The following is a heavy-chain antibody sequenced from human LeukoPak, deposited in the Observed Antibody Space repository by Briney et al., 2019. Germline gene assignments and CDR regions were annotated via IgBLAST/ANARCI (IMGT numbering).Heavy chain of an antibody. V-gene: IGHV4-39*07. CDR1: GGSISSSSYY. CDR2: INHSGST. CDR3: ARRSIHRYCSGGSCSRWFDP. D-gene: IGHD2-15*01. J-gene: IGHJ5*02. Sequence: SETLSLTCTVSGGSISSSSYYWSWLRQPPGKGLEWIGEINHSGSTNYNPSLKSRVTISVDTSKNQFSLKLSSVTAADTAVYYCARRSIHRYCSGGSCSRWFDPWGQGTLVTVSS.